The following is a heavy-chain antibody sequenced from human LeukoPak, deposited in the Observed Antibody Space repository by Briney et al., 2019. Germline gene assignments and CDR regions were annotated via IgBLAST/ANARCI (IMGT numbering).Heavy chain of an antibody. CDR1: GFTFSNYW. J-gene: IGHJ4*02. Sequence: GGSLRLSCAASGFTFSNYWMSWVRQSPGRGLEWVANIDQDGSAEYYVDSVGGRLTVSRDNAKNSLYLQIDSLRAEDTAVYYCARADSYGSILDYWGRGTLVTVSS. CDR3: ARADSYGSILDY. V-gene: IGHV3-7*04. CDR2: IDQDGSAE. D-gene: IGHD5-18*01.